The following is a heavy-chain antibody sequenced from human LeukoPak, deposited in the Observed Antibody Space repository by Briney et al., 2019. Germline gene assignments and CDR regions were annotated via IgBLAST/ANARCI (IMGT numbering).Heavy chain of an antibody. J-gene: IGHJ3*02. CDR2: IFHSGTS. CDR3: ARMGGLTMIRGVLSAFDI. CDR1: GGSISAYY. D-gene: IGHD3-10*01. Sequence: PSETLSLTCTVSGGSISAYYWSWIRQPPGKGLEWIGYIFHSGTSSFNPSLKSRVTVSVDTSKNQCSLNVRPVTAADTAVYYCARMGGLTMIRGVLSAFDIWGQGTTVTVSS. V-gene: IGHV4-59*01.